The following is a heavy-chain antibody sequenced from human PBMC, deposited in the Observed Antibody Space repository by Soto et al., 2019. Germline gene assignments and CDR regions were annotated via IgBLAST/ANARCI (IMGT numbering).Heavy chain of an antibody. D-gene: IGHD3-10*01. V-gene: IGHV1-18*04. J-gene: IGHJ4*02. CDR2: ISGYTGKT. Sequence: SVKVSCTASGYPLTRYGITLLRRAPGQGLEWLGWISGYTGKTNYAQKVHGRVTMTTDTSTSTAYMELRSLTSDDTAVYYCARDGYSDINMYYYDYWGQGTLVT. CDR3: ARDGYSDINMYYYDY. CDR1: GYPLTRYG.